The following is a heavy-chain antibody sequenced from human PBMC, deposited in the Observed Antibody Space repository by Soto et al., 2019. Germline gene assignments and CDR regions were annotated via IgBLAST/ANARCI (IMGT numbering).Heavy chain of an antibody. D-gene: IGHD2-15*01. CDR1: GGSVDRGDYY. CDR3: ARESIVVVVAATSGSGTYYYYGMDV. V-gene: IGHV4-30-4*01. CDR2: VSSYRGAT. Sequence: PSETLSLTCTVSGGSVDRGDYYWTWIRQPPGKGLEWIAYVSSYRGATYYNPSLKSRLTISLGTPMNQFSLQLNSVTPEDTAVYYCARESIVVVVAATSGSGTYYYYGMDVWGQGTTVTVSS. J-gene: IGHJ6*02.